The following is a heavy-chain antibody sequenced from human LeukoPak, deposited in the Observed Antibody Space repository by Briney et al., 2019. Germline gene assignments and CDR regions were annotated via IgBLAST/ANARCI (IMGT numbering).Heavy chain of an antibody. CDR1: GFTFSSYS. CDR3: ARGGSRSSGYYYAD. Sequence: PGGSLRLSCAASGFTFSSYSMNWVRQAPGKGLEWVSSISSSSSYIYYADSVKGRFTISRDNAKNSLYLQMNSLRAEDTAVYYCARGGSRSSGYYYADWGQGTLVTVSS. CDR2: ISSSSSYI. D-gene: IGHD3-22*01. V-gene: IGHV3-21*01. J-gene: IGHJ4*02.